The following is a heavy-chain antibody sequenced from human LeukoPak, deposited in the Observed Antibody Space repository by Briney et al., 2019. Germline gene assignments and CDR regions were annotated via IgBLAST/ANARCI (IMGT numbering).Heavy chain of an antibody. D-gene: IGHD3-10*01. CDR2: MSGSGGST. V-gene: IGHV3-23*01. J-gene: IGHJ4*02. CDR1: GFTFSSYA. Sequence: GGSLRLSCAASGFTFSSYAMSWVRQAPGKGLEWASTMSGSGGSTYYADSVKGRFTISRDNSKNTLYLQMNSLRAEDTAVYYCAKGFQYYGSGSYYSYWGQGTLVTVSS. CDR3: AKGFQYYGSGSYYSY.